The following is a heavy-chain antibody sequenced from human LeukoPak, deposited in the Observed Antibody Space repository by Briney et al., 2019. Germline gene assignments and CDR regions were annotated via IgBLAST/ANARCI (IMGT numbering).Heavy chain of an antibody. V-gene: IGHV3-30*04. CDR2: ISYDGTNK. CDR1: GFTFSSYA. CDR3: ATDSDYGDYVEDY. Sequence: GGSLRLSCAASGFTFSSYAMHWGRQAPGKGLEWVAVISYDGTNKYYADSVKRRFTISRDNSKNTLYLQMNSLRAEDTAVYYCATDSDYGDYVEDYGGQGTLVTVSS. J-gene: IGHJ4*02. D-gene: IGHD4-17*01.